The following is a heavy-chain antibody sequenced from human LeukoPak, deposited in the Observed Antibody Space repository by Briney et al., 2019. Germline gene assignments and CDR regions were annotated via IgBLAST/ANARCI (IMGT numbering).Heavy chain of an antibody. CDR3: ARVGGYCSSTSCPSDY. Sequence: GGSLRLSCAASGFTFSSYGMSWVRQAPGKGLEWVSAISGSGGSTYYGDSVKGRFTMSRDNAKNSLYLQMNSLRAEDTAVYYCARVGGYCSSTSCPSDYWGQGTLVTVSS. CDR2: ISGSGGST. J-gene: IGHJ4*02. CDR1: GFTFSSYG. D-gene: IGHD2-2*01. V-gene: IGHV3-23*01.